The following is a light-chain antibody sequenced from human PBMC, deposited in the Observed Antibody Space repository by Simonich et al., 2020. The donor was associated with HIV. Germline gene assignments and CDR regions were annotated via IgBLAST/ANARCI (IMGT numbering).Light chain of an antibody. CDR2: EDV. J-gene: IGLJ3*02. Sequence: SYELTQPPSVSVSPGQTASITCSGDELGDKYVCWYHQKPGQSPVLVISEDVKRPSGSPGRFSGSNSGNTATLTISGTQAMDEADYYCQAWDSSTAVFGGGTKLTVL. V-gene: IGLV3-1*01. CDR3: QAWDSSTAV. CDR1: ELGDKY.